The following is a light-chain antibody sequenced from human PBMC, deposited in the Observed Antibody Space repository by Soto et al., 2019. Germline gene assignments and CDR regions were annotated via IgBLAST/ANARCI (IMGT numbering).Light chain of an antibody. CDR3: QQYHSRPIT. Sequence: EIVMTQSPATLSVSPGESATLSCRASQSINRDLAWYEQKPGQTPRRVIYGASTWGTGVPPRFTGSGSGTEFTLTISNLPSEDFAVYYCQQYHSRPITFGQGTRLEIK. CDR1: QSINRD. CDR2: GAS. J-gene: IGKJ5*01. V-gene: IGKV3D-15*01.